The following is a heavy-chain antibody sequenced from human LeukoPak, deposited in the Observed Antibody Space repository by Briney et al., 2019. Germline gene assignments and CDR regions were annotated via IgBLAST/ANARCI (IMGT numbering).Heavy chain of an antibody. V-gene: IGHV4-59*01. CDR2: IYYSGST. CDR1: GGSISSYY. CDR3: ARVKDDYGGYFDY. D-gene: IGHD4-23*01. Sequence: SETLSLTCTVSGGSISSYYWSWIRQPPGKGLEWIGYIYYSGSTHYNPSLKSRVTISLDTSKNQFSLKLSSVTAADTAVYYCARVKDDYGGYFDYWGQGTLVTVSS. J-gene: IGHJ4*02.